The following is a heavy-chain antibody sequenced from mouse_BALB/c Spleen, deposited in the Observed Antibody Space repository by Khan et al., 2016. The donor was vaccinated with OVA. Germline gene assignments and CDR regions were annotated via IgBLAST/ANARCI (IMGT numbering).Heavy chain of an antibody. V-gene: IGHV5-12-1*01. J-gene: IGHJ1*01. Sequence: EVELVESGGGLVKTGGSLKLSCAASGFAFSTYDMSWVRQTPEKRLEWVAYISSGGGSTSYPDTVKGRFTISRDNAKNTLYLQMSSLKSEDTAMYYCARLVRYFGVWGAGTTVTVSS. CDR2: ISSGGGST. CDR3: ARLVRYFGV. CDR1: GFAFSTYD.